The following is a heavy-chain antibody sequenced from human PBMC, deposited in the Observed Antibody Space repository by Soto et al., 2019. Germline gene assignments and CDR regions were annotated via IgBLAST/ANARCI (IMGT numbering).Heavy chain of an antibody. D-gene: IGHD3-22*01. CDR1: GYSFTSYW. V-gene: IGHV5-51*01. CDR3: ARRGYYDSSGRQGFDP. Sequence: PGESLKISCKGSGYSFTSYWIGWVRQMPGKGLEWMGIIYPGDSDTRYSPSFQGQVTISAEKSISTAYMQWSSLKASDTAMYYCARRGYYDSSGRQGFDPWGQGDLVTVS. J-gene: IGHJ5*02. CDR2: IYPGDSDT.